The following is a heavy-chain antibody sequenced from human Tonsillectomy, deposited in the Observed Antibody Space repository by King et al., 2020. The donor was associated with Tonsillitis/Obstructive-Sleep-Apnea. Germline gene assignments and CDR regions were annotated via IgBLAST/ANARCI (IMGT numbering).Heavy chain of an antibody. D-gene: IGHD1-14*01. CDR3: ARDDVVGRYIDS. CDR1: GYTFTRNY. J-gene: IGHJ4*02. V-gene: IGHV1-46*01. CDR2: INPSTGIT. Sequence: VQLVQSGAEVKTPGASVKVSCKASGYTFTRNYIHWVRQARGQGLEWMGIINPSTGITTYAQKFQGRVTMTTDTSASTVYLELSSLRFEDTAVYYCARDDVVGRYIDSWGQGTLVTVSS.